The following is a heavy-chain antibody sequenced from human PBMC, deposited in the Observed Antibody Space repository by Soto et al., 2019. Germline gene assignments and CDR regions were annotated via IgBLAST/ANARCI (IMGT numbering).Heavy chain of an antibody. Sequence: PGESLKISCTGSGNSFTSYWIGWVRQMPGKGLEWMGIIYLGDSNTRYSPTFQGQVTISADRSISTAYPQWSSLKASDTAMYYCARPSSPKSTAYYFDYWGQGTLVTVSS. CDR3: ARPSSPKSTAYYFDY. V-gene: IGHV5-51*01. CDR2: IYLGDSNT. J-gene: IGHJ4*02. CDR1: GNSFTSYW.